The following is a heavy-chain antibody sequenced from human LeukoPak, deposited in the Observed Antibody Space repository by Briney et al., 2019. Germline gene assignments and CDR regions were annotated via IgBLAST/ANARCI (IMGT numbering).Heavy chain of an antibody. J-gene: IGHJ4*02. V-gene: IGHV3-23*01. CDR1: GFTFSNSV. D-gene: IGHD3-10*01. CDR2: FSGSDENT. Sequence: GGSLRLSCAASGFTFSNSVVSWVRQAPGKGLEWVSSFSGSDENTHHADSVKGRFTISRDNSKNTLYLQMNSLRVEDTATYYCAKLKVFGSGSWDYWXQGSLVTVSS. CDR3: AKLKVFGSGSWDY.